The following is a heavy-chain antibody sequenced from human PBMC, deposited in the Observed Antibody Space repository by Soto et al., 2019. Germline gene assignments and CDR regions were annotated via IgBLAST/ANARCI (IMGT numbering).Heavy chain of an antibody. CDR3: ARSSFIVRATKFRAFDI. CDR2: IYHTGST. CDR1: GDSISSSNW. J-gene: IGHJ3*02. V-gene: IGHV4-4*02. D-gene: IGHD1-26*01. Sequence: QLQLQESGPGLVKPSGTLSLTCAVSGDSISSSNWWSWVRQPPGKGLEWIGEIYHTGSTNYNPSLKIRVTISLDNSKTQFLLKMTSVTAADTAVYYCARSSFIVRATKFRAFDIWGQGTMVTVSS.